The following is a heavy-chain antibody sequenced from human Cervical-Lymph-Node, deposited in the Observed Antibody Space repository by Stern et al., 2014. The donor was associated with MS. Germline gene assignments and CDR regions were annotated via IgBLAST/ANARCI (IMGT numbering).Heavy chain of an antibody. CDR2: IYFPGPP. CDR3: ARGHCSGGTCYFDS. Sequence: QLQLQESDSRLVKPSQTLSLTCAVSGGSVGSGGYSWNWIRQPAGKGLEWIGNIYFPGPPYNNPSFQSRVTISFDRSKSQFYLNLSSLTAADTAVYYCARGHCSGGTCYFDSWGQGTLVTVSS. D-gene: IGHD2-15*01. J-gene: IGHJ4*01. CDR1: GGSVGSGGYS. V-gene: IGHV4-30-2*01.